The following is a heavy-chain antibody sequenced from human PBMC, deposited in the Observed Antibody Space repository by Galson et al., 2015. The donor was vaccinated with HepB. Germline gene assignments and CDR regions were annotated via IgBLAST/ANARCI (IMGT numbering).Heavy chain of an antibody. D-gene: IGHD2-8*02. CDR1: GFTFSSYA. CDR3: AKDLTGGRYYYYYMDV. CDR2: ISGSGGST. Sequence: SLRLSCAASGFTFSSYAMSWVRQAPGKGLEWVSAISGSGGSTYYADSVKGRFTISRDNSKNTLYLQMNSLRAEDTAVYYCAKDLTGGRYYYYYMDVWGKGTTVTVSS. J-gene: IGHJ6*03. V-gene: IGHV3-23*01.